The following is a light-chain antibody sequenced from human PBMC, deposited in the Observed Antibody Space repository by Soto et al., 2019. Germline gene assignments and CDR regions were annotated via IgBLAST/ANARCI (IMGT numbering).Light chain of an antibody. CDR1: NNDIGGYNH. CDR2: EVN. V-gene: IGLV2-8*01. CDR3: SSYAVSTIPYV. J-gene: IGLJ1*01. Sequence: QSVLTQPPAASGSPGRSVTISCTGTNNDIGGYNHVSWYQQHPGKAPKLMIHEVNKRPSGVPDRFSGSKSGNTASLTVSGLQAEDEADYYCSSYAVSTIPYVFRTGPKATVL.